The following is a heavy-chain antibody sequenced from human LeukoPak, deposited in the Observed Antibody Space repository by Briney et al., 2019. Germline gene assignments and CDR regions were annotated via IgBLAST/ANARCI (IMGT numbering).Heavy chain of an antibody. V-gene: IGHV4-38-2*02. CDR1: GYSINSGYY. D-gene: IGHD6-19*01. Sequence: SETLSLTCTVSGYSINSGYYWSWIRQPPGKRLEWIGSIYYGGSTYYNPSLKSRVTISLDTSKNQFSLKLSSVTAADTAMYYCAKEEAGFFGPFLPDYWGQGTLVTVSS. CDR2: IYYGGST. J-gene: IGHJ4*02. CDR3: AKEEAGFFGPFLPDY.